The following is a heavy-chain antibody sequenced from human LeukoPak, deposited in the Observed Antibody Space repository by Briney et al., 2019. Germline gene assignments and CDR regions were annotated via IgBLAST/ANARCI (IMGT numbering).Heavy chain of an antibody. Sequence: ASVKVSCKASGGTFSSYAISWVRQAPGQGLEWMGGIIPIFGTANYAQKFQGRATITADESTSTAYMELSSLRSEDTAVYYCARDAHYYDSSGNIWGQGTMVTVSS. CDR1: GGTFSSYA. D-gene: IGHD3-22*01. J-gene: IGHJ3*02. CDR2: IIPIFGTA. CDR3: ARDAHYYDSSGNI. V-gene: IGHV1-69*01.